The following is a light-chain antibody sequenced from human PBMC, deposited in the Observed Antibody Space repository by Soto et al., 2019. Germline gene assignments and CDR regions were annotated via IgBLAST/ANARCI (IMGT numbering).Light chain of an antibody. V-gene: IGKV3-11*01. CDR2: DAS. Sequence: EIVLTQSPATLSLSPGQRATLSCRASQSVSSNLAWYQQKPGQPPRLLIYDASNRATGIPARFSGSGSGTDVTLTISSLEPEDFAVYYCQHRNNWPPGATFGGGTTVNIK. CDR1: QSVSSN. J-gene: IGKJ4*01. CDR3: QHRNNWPPGAT.